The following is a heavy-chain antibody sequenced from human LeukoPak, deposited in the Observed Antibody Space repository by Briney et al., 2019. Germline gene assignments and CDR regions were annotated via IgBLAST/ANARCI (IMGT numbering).Heavy chain of an antibody. CDR3: AREYIAVAGTLYDY. V-gene: IGHV1-18*01. J-gene: IGHJ4*02. D-gene: IGHD6-19*01. CDR1: GYTFTSYG. CDR2: ISAYNGNT. Sequence: ASVKVSCKASGYTFTSYGISWVRQAPGQGLEWMGWISAYNGNTNYAQKLQGRVTMTTDTSTSTAYTELRSLRSDDTAVYYCAREYIAVAGTLYDYWGQGTLVTVSS.